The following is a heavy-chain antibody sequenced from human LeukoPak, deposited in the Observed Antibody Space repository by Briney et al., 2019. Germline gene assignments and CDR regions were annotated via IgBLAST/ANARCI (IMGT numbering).Heavy chain of an antibody. CDR1: GSSINSVYS. CDR2: IYHNENT. D-gene: IGHD3-22*01. V-gene: IGHV4-38-2*02. J-gene: IGHJ4*02. Sequence: SETLSLTCTVFGSSINSVYSWGWIRQPPGKGLEWIGSIYHNENTYYNSSLKSRVTISVHTSENQFSLKLSSVTAADTAVYYCASYKTYYDSSGHPLDYWGQGTLVTVSS. CDR3: ASYKTYYDSSGHPLDY.